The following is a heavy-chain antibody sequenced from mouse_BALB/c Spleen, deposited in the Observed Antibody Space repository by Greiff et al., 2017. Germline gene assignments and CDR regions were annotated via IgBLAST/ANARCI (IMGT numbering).Heavy chain of an antibody. CDR3: ASQTARATKAMDY. CDR2: ISIYYDNT. Sequence: VKLMESGPELVRPGESVKISCKGSGYTFTDYAMHWVKQSHAKSLEWIGVISIYYDNTNYNQKFKGKATMTVDKSSSTAYMELARLTSEDSAIYYCASQTARATKAMDYWGQGTSVTVSS. CDR1: GYTFTDYA. D-gene: IGHD3-2*01. J-gene: IGHJ4*01. V-gene: IGHV1-67*01.